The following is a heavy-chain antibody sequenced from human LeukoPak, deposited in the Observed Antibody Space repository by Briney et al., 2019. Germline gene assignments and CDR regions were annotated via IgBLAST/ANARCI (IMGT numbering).Heavy chain of an antibody. CDR2: IHHDGRNK. Sequence: GGSLRLSCEASGFTFSSYGMQWVRQAPGKGLEWVAYIHHDGRNKYYADSVKGRFTISRDNSKNTLCLQMSSLRAEDTAVYYCAKPTDGGPAAAGLDYWGQGTLVTVSS. CDR3: AKPTDGGPAAAGLDY. V-gene: IGHV3-30*02. D-gene: IGHD6-13*01. J-gene: IGHJ4*02. CDR1: GFTFSSYG.